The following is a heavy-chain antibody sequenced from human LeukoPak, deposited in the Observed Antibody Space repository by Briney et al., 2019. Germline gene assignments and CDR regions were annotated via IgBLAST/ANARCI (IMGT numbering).Heavy chain of an antibody. J-gene: IGHJ4*02. CDR2: IYYSGST. CDR3: ARGGYDFWGRARHLDY. CDR1: GGSISSYY. Sequence: ASETLSLTCTVSGGSISSYYWSWIRQPPGKGLEWIGYIYYSGSTNYNPSLKSRVTISVHTSKNQFSLKLSSVTAADTAVYYCARGGYDFWGRARHLDYWGQGTLVTVSS. D-gene: IGHD3-3*01. V-gene: IGHV4-59*01.